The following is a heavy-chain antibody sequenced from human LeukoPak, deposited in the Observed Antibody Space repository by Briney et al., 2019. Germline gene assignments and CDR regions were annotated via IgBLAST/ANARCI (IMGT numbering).Heavy chain of an antibody. J-gene: IGHJ4*02. D-gene: IGHD3-22*01. CDR2: IYYSGST. CDR3: ARERGVSSGYFDY. Sequence: SETLSLTCTVSGGSISSGGYYWSWIRQHPGKGLEWIGYIYYSGSTYYNPSLKGRVTISVDTSKNQFSLKLSSVTAADTAVYYCARERGVSSGYFDYWGQGTLVTVSS. V-gene: IGHV4-31*03. CDR1: GGSISSGGYY.